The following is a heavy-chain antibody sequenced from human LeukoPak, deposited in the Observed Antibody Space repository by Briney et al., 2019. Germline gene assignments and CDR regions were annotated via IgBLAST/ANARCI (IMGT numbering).Heavy chain of an antibody. CDR1: GGSISSSSYY. D-gene: IGHD6-6*01. J-gene: IGHJ4*02. V-gene: IGHV4-39*01. Sequence: SETLSLNCTVSGGSISSSSYYWGWIRQPPGKGLEWIGSIYYSGSTYYNPSLKSRVTISVDTSKNQFSLKLSSVTAADTAVYYCARHGRGSIAARLFDYWGQGTLVTVSS. CDR2: IYYSGST. CDR3: ARHGRGSIAARLFDY.